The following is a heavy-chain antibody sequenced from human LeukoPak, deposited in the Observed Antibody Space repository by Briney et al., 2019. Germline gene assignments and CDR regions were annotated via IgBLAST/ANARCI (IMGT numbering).Heavy chain of an antibody. CDR2: IYYSGST. D-gene: IGHD2-2*01. V-gene: IGHV4-59*01. Sequence: SETLSLTCAVSGGSISSYYWSWIRQPPGKGLEWIGYIYYSGSTNYNPSLKSRVTISVDTSKNQFSLKLSSVTAADTAVYYCARVKDGYCSSTSCYGLDYWGQGTLVTVSS. CDR3: ARVKDGYCSSTSCYGLDY. CDR1: GGSISSYY. J-gene: IGHJ4*02.